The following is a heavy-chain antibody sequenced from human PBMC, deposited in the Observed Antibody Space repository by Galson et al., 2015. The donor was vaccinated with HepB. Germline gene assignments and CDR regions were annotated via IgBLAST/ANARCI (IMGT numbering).Heavy chain of an antibody. D-gene: IGHD5-12*01. V-gene: IGHV3-53*01. J-gene: IGHJ4*02. CDR1: GSTVSSNY. CDR2: IYSGVSA. CDR3: ARVRGRSGYGRVGSFDH. Sequence: SLRLSCAASGSTVSSNYMTWVRQAPGKGLECVSVIYSGVSAYHADSVKGRFTISRDNSKNTVYLQMNSLRAEDTAVYYCARVRGRSGYGRVGSFDHWGQGTLVTVSS.